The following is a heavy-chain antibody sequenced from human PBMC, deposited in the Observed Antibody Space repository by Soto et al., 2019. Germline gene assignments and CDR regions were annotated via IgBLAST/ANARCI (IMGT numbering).Heavy chain of an antibody. CDR3: ASPSRYGCSYYYYGMDV. J-gene: IGHJ6*02. CDR2: IIPIFGTA. D-gene: IGHD5-18*01. CDR1: GGTFSSYA. Sequence: QVQLVQSGAEVKKPGSSVKVSCKASGGTFSSYAISWVRQAPGQGLEWMGGIIPIFGTANYAQKFQGRVTITADESTSTAYMELSSLRSEDTAVYYCASPSRYGCSYYYYGMDVWGQGTTVTVSS. V-gene: IGHV1-69*01.